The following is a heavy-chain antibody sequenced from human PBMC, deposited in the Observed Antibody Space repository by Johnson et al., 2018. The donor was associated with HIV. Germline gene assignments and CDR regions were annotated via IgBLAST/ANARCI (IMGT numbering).Heavy chain of an antibody. CDR2: ISYDGSNK. D-gene: IGHD4-17*01. J-gene: IGHJ3*02. CDR3: ARPAEYGDYSRDDFDI. Sequence: QMLLVESGGGVVQPGRSLRLSCAASGFTFSSYAMHWVRQAPGKGLEWVAVISYDGSNKYYAKSVTGRFTISRDNSKNTLYLQMNSLTSDDTAVYYCARPAEYGDYSRDDFDIWGQGTMVTVSS. CDR1: GFTFSSYA. V-gene: IGHV3-30*04.